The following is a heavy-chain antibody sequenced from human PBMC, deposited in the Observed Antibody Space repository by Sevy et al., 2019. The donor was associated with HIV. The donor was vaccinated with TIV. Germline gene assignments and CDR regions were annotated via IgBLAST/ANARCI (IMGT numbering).Heavy chain of an antibody. CDR3: AREGLWFGELYYYGMDV. CDR2: IKQDGSEK. D-gene: IGHD3-10*01. V-gene: IGHV3-7*01. Sequence: GGSLRLSCAASGFTFSSYWMSWVRQAPGKGLEWVANIKQDGSEKYYVDSVKGRFAIPRDNAKNSLYLQMNSLRAEDTAVYYCAREGLWFGELYYYGMDVWGQGTTVTVSS. CDR1: GFTFSSYW. J-gene: IGHJ6*02.